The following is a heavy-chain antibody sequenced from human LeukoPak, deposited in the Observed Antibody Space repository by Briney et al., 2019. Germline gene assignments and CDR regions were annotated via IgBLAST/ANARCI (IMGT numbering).Heavy chain of an antibody. CDR1: GFTFDDYG. CDR3: TRVPYNWNDVPLDY. J-gene: IGHJ4*02. V-gene: IGHV3-49*04. CDR2: IRSKAYGGTT. D-gene: IGHD1-1*01. Sequence: GGSLRLSCAASGFTFDDYGMSWVRQAPGKGLEWVGFIRSKAYGGTTEYAASVKGRFTISRDDSKSIAYLQMNSLKTEDTAVYYCTRVPYNWNDVPLDYWGQGTLVTVSS.